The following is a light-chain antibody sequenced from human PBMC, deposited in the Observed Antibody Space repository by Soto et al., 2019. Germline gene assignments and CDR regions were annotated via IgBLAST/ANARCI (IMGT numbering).Light chain of an antibody. J-gene: IGLJ2*01. CDR2: EVN. Sequence: QSALTQPPSASGSPGQSVTISCTGTSSDVGDYNYVSWYQQHPGKAPKLMIYEVNKRPSGVPDRFSGSKSGNTASLTVSGLQAEDEADYYCSSYASSNKVFGGGTKLTVL. CDR3: SSYASSNKV. CDR1: SSDVGDYNY. V-gene: IGLV2-8*01.